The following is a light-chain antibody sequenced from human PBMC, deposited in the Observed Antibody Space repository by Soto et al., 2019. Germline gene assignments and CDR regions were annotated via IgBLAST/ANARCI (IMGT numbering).Light chain of an antibody. V-gene: IGKV1-5*01. CDR1: QSISSW. Sequence: DIQMTQSPSTLSASVGDRATITCRASQSISSWLAWYQQKPGKAPKLLIYDASSLESGVPSRFSGSGSGTEFTLTISSLQPDDFATYYCQQYETYSGTFGQGTKVDIK. CDR2: DAS. CDR3: QQYETYSGT. J-gene: IGKJ1*01.